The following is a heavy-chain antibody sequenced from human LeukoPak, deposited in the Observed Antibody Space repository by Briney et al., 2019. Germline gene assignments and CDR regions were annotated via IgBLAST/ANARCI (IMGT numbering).Heavy chain of an antibody. CDR3: ARGPPLSHYDFWSGYA. J-gene: IGHJ4*02. D-gene: IGHD3-3*01. V-gene: IGHV1-2*02. CDR1: GYTFTGYY. Sequence: ASVKVSCKASGYTFTGYYMHWVRQAPGQGLEWMGWINPNSGGTNYAQKFQGRVTMTRDTSISTAYMELSRLRSNDTAVYYCARGPPLSHYDFWSGYAWGQGTLVTVSS. CDR2: INPNSGGT.